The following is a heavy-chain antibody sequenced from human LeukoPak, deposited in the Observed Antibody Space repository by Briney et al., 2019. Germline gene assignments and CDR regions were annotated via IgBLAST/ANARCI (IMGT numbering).Heavy chain of an antibody. V-gene: IGHV3-21*01. Sequence: GGSLRLSCAASGFTFSDYNMNWVRQAPGKGLEWVSSISSTSSYIYYADSLQGRFTISRDNAKNSLYLQMNSLRAEDTAVYYCARDRWSPDAFDIWGQGTMVTVSS. CDR3: ARDRWSPDAFDI. D-gene: IGHD4-23*01. CDR2: ISSTSSYI. J-gene: IGHJ3*02. CDR1: GFTFSDYN.